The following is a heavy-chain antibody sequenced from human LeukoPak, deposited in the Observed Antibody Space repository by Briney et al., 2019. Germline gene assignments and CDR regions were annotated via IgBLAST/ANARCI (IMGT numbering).Heavy chain of an antibody. CDR3: ARLWFGNGRTFDP. J-gene: IGHJ5*02. D-gene: IGHD3-10*01. CDR2: VYTSGTT. Sequence: SETLSLTCTVSVGSIISSNYYWAWIRQPPGKELEWLATVYTSGTTYYTPSLKSRATISVDTSKDQFSLKLDSVTAADTALYYCARLWFGNGRTFDPWGQGTLVTVSS. V-gene: IGHV4-39*01. CDR1: VGSIISSNYY.